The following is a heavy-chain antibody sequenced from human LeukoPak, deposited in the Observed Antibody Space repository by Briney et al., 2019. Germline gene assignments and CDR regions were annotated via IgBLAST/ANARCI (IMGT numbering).Heavy chain of an antibody. Sequence: SGTLSLTCTVSGGSISSYYWRWIRQPPGKGLEWIGSIYYSGSTYYNPSLKSRVTISVESSKNLCSLKLSSVTAADTAVYYCARVPYYDFWSGYYDYWGQGTLVTVSS. CDR2: IYYSGST. J-gene: IGHJ4*02. D-gene: IGHD3-3*01. CDR3: ARVPYYDFWSGYYDY. CDR1: GGSISSYY. V-gene: IGHV4-39*07.